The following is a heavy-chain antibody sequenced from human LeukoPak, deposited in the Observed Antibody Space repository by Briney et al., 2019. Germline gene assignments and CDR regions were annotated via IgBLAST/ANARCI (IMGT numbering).Heavy chain of an antibody. Sequence: PSETLSLTCTVSGHSLSGSSYSWGWIRQPPGKGLEWIGCIYNVGSTGNTHYNPSLKSRLTISEDTSKNQFSLRLSSVTAADTAVYYCARDYGSGYDSLFHFDYWGQGTLVTVSS. CDR1: GHSLSGSSYS. CDR2: IYNVGSTGNT. D-gene: IGHD5-12*01. V-gene: IGHV4-39*07. J-gene: IGHJ4*02. CDR3: ARDYGSGYDSLFHFDY.